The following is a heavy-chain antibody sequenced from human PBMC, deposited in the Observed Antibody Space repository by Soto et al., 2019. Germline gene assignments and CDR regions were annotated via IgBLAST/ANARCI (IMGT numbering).Heavy chain of an antibody. V-gene: IGHV4-39*01. CDR3: ARQGYSSGWPLDY. D-gene: IGHD6-19*01. J-gene: IGHJ4*02. Sequence: SETLSLTCTVSGGSISSSSYYWGWIRQPPGKGLEWIGSIYDSGSTYYNPSLKSRVTISVDTSKNQFSLKLSSVTAADTVVYYCARQGYSSGWPLDYWGQGTMVTVSS. CDR1: GGSISSSSYY. CDR2: IYDSGST.